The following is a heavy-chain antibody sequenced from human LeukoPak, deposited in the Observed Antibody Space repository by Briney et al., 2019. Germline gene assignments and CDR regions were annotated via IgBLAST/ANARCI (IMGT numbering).Heavy chain of an antibody. J-gene: IGHJ4*02. D-gene: IGHD3-10*02. CDR2: ISGSGGST. V-gene: IGHV3-23*01. CDR1: GFTFSSYA. CDR3: AKDIRLSYVGDDY. Sequence: PGGSLRLSCAASGFTFSSYAMSWVRQAPGKGLEWVSAISGSGGSTYYADSAKGRFTISRDNSKNTLYLQMNNLRAEDTAVYYCAKDIRLSYVGDDYWGQGTLVTVSS.